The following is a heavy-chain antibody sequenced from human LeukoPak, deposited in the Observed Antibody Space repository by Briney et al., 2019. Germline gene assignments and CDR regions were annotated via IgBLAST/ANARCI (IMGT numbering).Heavy chain of an antibody. CDR1: GFSFSEYS. J-gene: IGHJ4*02. D-gene: IGHD3-9*01. V-gene: IGHV3-48*04. Sequence: GGSLRLSCAASGFSFSEYSMNWVRQAPGKGLEWVSNIRGSSSAMNYADSVKGRFTISRDNAKNSLYLEMSSLRAEDTAVYYCARDRDWSFDYWGQGVLVTVSS. CDR3: ARDRDWSFDY. CDR2: IRGSSSAM.